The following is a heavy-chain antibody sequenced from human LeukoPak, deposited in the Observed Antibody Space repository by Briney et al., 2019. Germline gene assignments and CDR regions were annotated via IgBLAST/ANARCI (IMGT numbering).Heavy chain of an antibody. D-gene: IGHD5-18*01. CDR1: GGSISSYY. Sequence: SETLSLTCTVSGGSISSYYWSWIRQPPGKGLEWIGYIYYSGSTNYNPSLKSRVTISVDTSKNQFSLKLSSMTAADTAVYYCARLVYSYGQERFDYWGQGTLVTVSS. CDR2: IYYSGST. CDR3: ARLVYSYGQERFDY. V-gene: IGHV4-59*01. J-gene: IGHJ4*02.